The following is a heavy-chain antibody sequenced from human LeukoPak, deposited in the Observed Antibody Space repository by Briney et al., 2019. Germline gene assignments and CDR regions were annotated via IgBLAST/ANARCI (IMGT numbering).Heavy chain of an antibody. CDR3: ARGPGYYDILQYYYGMDV. D-gene: IGHD3-9*01. J-gene: IGHJ6*04. CDR1: GGSISSYY. Sequence: PSETLSLTCTVSGGSISSYYWSWIRQPPGKGLEGIGYIYYSGSTNYNPSLKSRVTISVDTSKNQFSLKLSPVTAADTAVYYCARGPGYYDILQYYYGMDVWGKGTTVTVSS. CDR2: IYYSGST. V-gene: IGHV4-59*01.